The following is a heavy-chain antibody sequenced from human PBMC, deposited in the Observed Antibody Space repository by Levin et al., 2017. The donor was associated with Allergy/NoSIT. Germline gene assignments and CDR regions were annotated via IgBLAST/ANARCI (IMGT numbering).Heavy chain of an antibody. CDR1: GFTFSSYG. CDR3: AKDQYYDYVWGSYRSVDLLDY. CDR2: ISYDGSNK. Sequence: GESLKISCAASGFTFSSYGMHWVRQAPGKGLEWVAVISYDGSNKYYADSVKGRFTISRDNSKNTLYLQMNSLRAEDTAVYYCAKDQYYDYVWGSYRSVDLLDYWGQGTLVTVSS. D-gene: IGHD3-16*02. V-gene: IGHV3-30*18. J-gene: IGHJ4*02.